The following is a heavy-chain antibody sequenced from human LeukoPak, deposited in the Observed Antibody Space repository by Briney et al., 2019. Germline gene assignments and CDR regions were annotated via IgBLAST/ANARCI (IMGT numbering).Heavy chain of an antibody. CDR2: IYYSGST. CDR1: LGSISSYY. V-gene: IGHV4-59*01. J-gene: IGHJ6*03. CDR3: ASGGPLEWFSPLNYYYYYMDV. Sequence: PSGALSLTCTHSLGSISSYYWSWIRQPPGKGLECIGHIYYSGSTNYNPSLKSRVTISVGTSKNQFSLKLSSVTAADTAVYYCASGGPLEWFSPLNYYYYYMDVWGKGTTVTVSS. D-gene: IGHD3-3*01.